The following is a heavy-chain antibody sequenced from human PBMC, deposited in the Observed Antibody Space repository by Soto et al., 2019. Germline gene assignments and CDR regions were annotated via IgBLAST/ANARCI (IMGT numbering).Heavy chain of an antibody. D-gene: IGHD2-15*01. CDR3: ARGQVVAAQH. J-gene: IGHJ4*02. Sequence: QLQLQESGSGLVKPSQTLSLTCAVSGGSISSGGYSWSWIRQPPGKGLEWIGYIYHSGSTYYNPSLXRXPXIXXDRSKTQFSLKLSSVTAADTAVYYCARGQVVAAQHWGQGTLVTVSS. CDR1: GGSISSGGYS. CDR2: IYHSGST. V-gene: IGHV4-30-2*01.